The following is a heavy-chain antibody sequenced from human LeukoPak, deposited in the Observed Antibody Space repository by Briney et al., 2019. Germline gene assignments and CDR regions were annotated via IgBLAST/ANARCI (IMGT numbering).Heavy chain of an antibody. J-gene: IGHJ4*02. CDR1: GFTLSSYG. D-gene: IGHD3-22*01. CDR3: AKGTALDPRMIVVVIPYFDY. Sequence: GGSLRLSCAASGFTLSSYGMSWVRQAPGKGLEWVSAISGSGGSTYYADSVKGRFTISRDNSKNTLYLQMNSLRAEDTAVYYCAKGTALDPRMIVVVIPYFDYWGQGTLVTVSS. V-gene: IGHV3-23*01. CDR2: ISGSGGST.